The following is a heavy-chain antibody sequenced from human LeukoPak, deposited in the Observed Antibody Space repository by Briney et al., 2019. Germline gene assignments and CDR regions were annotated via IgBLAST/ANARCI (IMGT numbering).Heavy chain of an antibody. V-gene: IGHV3-33*01. CDR2: IWYDGSNK. CDR1: GFTFSSYG. J-gene: IGHJ6*02. Sequence: GGSLRLSCAASGFTFSSYGMHWVRQTPGKGLEWVAVIWYDGSNKYYADSGKGRFTISRDNSKNTLYLQMNSLRAEDTALYYCARASPVPGATHYGVDVWGQGTTVTVSS. CDR3: ARASPVPGATHYGVDV. D-gene: IGHD2-2*01.